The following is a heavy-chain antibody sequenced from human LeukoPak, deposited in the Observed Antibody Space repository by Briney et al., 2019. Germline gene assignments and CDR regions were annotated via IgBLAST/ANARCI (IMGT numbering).Heavy chain of an antibody. V-gene: IGHV3-23*01. J-gene: IGHJ6*02. Sequence: GGSLRLSCAASGFTFSTYAMSWVRQAPGRGLEWVSTVSGSGDSTYFADSVKGRFTISRDNAKNSLYLQMNSLRDEDTAVYYCARVGRGLYSMDVWGQGTTVTASS. CDR1: GFTFSTYA. CDR3: ARVGRGLYSMDV. CDR2: VSGSGDST. D-gene: IGHD3-10*01.